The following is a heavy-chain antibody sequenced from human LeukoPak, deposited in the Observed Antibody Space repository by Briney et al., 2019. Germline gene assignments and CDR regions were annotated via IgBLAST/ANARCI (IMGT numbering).Heavy chain of an antibody. D-gene: IGHD3-10*01. CDR2: ISGSGGST. V-gene: IGHV3-23*01. J-gene: IGHJ5*02. CDR3: ATTNRMVRSFDP. Sequence: GGSLRLSCAAPGFTFSSYAMSWVRQAPGKGLEWVSAISGSGGSTYYADSVKGRFTISRDNSKNTLYLQMNSLRAEDTAVYYCATTNRMVRSFDPWGQGTLVTVSS. CDR1: GFTFSSYA.